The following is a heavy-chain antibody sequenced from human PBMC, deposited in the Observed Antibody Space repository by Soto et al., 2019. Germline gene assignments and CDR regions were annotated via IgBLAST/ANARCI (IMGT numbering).Heavy chain of an antibody. D-gene: IGHD1-7*01. CDR2: IIPIFGTA. CDR1: GGTFSSYA. CDR3: ARRGVTGTTGAGDAFDI. Sequence: QVQLVQSGAEVKKPGSSVKVSCKASGGTFSSYAISWVRQAPGQGLEWMGGIIPIFGTANYAQKFQGRVTITADESTRTAYMGLSSLRSEDTAVYYCARRGVTGTTGAGDAFDIWGQGTMVTVSS. V-gene: IGHV1-69*01. J-gene: IGHJ3*02.